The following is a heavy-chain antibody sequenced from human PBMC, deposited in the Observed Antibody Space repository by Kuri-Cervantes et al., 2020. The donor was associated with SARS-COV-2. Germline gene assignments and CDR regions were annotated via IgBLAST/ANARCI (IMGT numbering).Heavy chain of an antibody. CDR2: ISGSGGST. CDR3: AREKGSSSWPIDY. J-gene: IGHJ4*02. CDR1: GFTFSSYA. V-gene: IGHV3-23*01. Sequence: ETLSLTCAASGFTFSSYAMSWVRQAPGKGLEWVSAISGSGGSTYYADSVKGRFTISRDNAKNFLYLQMNSLRAEDTALYYCAREKGSSSWPIDYWGQGTLVTVSS. D-gene: IGHD6-13*01.